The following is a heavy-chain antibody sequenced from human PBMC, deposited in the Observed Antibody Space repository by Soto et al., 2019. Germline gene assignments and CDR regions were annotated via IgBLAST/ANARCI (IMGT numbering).Heavy chain of an antibody. CDR1: GGSISSSSYY. V-gene: IGHV4-39*01. CDR3: ATPWFGDGDY. CDR2: IYYSGST. D-gene: IGHD3-10*01. Sequence: QLQLQESGPGLVKPSETLSLTCTVSGGSISSSSYYWGWIRQPPGKGLEWIGSIYYSGSTYYNPSLERRVPMSVDTSENQFSLKLSSVTAADTAVYYSATPWFGDGDYWGQGALVTVSS. J-gene: IGHJ4*02.